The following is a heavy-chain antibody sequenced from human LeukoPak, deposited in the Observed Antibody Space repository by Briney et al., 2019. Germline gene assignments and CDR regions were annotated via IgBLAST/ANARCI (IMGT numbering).Heavy chain of an antibody. CDR2: INHSGST. CDR3: ARGITIFGVVLDY. D-gene: IGHD3-3*01. CDR1: GGSFSGYY. J-gene: IGHJ4*02. V-gene: IGHV4-34*01. Sequence: SETLSLTCADYGGSFSGYYWSWIRKPPGQGLEWIGEINHSGSTNYNPSLKSRVTISLDTSKNQFSLKLSSVTAADTAVYYCARGITIFGVVLDYWGQGTLVTVSS.